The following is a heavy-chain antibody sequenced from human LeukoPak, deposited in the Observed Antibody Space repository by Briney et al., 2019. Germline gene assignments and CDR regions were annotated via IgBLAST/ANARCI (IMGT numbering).Heavy chain of an antibody. J-gene: IGHJ6*03. V-gene: IGHV3-23*01. D-gene: IGHD1-14*01. Sequence: GGTLRLSCAASGLTFSSYGMSWVRQAPGKGLEWVSAISGSGGSTYYADSVEGRFTISRDNSKNTLYLQMNSLRAEDTAVYYCAKGPGYYYYYYMDVWGKGTTVTISS. CDR2: ISGSGGST. CDR1: GLTFSSYG. CDR3: AKGPGYYYYYYMDV.